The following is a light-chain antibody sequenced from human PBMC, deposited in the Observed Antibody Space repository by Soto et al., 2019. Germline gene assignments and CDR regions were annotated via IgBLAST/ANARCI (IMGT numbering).Light chain of an antibody. CDR3: QQYGRSPQT. Sequence: DIVLTQPPGTLSLSLGERATLSCRASQSVSSYLAWYQQKPGQAPRLLIYGTSNRASGIPARFSGSGSGTDFTLAISSLQPEDSAVYYCQQYGRSPQTFGQGTKVDI. V-gene: IGKV3-20*01. CDR1: QSVSSY. J-gene: IGKJ1*01. CDR2: GTS.